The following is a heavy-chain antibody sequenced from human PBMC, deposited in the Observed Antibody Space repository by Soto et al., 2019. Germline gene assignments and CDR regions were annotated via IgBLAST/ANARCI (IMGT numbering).Heavy chain of an antibody. V-gene: IGHV3-7*05. CDR1: GFTFSSYW. D-gene: IGHD3-3*01. Sequence: GGSLRLSCAASGFTFSSYWMSWVRQAPGKGLEWVANIKQDGSEKYYVDSVKGRFTISRDNAKNSLYLQMNSLRAEDTAVYYCARDYDSPGNYYYYGMDVWGQGTTVTVS. CDR3: ARDYDSPGNYYYYGMDV. J-gene: IGHJ6*02. CDR2: IKQDGSEK.